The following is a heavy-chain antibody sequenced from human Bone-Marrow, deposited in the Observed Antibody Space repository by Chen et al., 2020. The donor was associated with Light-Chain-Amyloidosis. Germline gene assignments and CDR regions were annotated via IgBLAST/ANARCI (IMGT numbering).Heavy chain of an antibody. J-gene: IGHJ6*02. CDR2: ISYDGSNK. Sequence: QVQLVESGGGVAQPGRSLRLSCAASGFTFSSYGMHWVRQAPGKWLEWVAVISYDGSNKYYADAVKGRFTISRDNSKNTLYLQMNSLRAEDTAVYYCAKDGVLLSDGYGMDVWGQGTTVTVSS. CDR1: GFTFSSYG. D-gene: IGHD2-21*02. V-gene: IGHV3-30*18. CDR3: AKDGVLLSDGYGMDV.